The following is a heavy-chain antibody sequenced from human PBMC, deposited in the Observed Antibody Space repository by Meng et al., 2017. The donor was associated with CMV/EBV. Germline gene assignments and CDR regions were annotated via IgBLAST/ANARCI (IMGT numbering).Heavy chain of an antibody. D-gene: IGHD3-3*01. Sequence: GGSLRLSCAASGFTFSSYWMSWVRQAPGKGLEWVANIKQDGSEKYYVDSVKGRFTISRDNAKNSLYLQMNSLRAEDTAVYYCARPLWSGYYTLPDYWGQGTLVTVPQ. CDR3: ARPLWSGYYTLPDY. CDR1: GFTFSSYW. CDR2: IKQDGSEK. J-gene: IGHJ4*02. V-gene: IGHV3-7*01.